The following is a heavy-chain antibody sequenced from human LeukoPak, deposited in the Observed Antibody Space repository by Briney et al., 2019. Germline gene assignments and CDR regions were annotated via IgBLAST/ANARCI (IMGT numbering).Heavy chain of an antibody. CDR3: AREVMDNLRFDY. CDR2: INPSGGDT. V-gene: IGHV1-46*01. J-gene: IGHJ4*02. D-gene: IGHD1-14*01. CDR1: GYTFTSYY. Sequence: ASVRVSCKASGYTFTSYYMHWVRQAPGQGLEWMGIINPSGGDTSYAQKFQGRLTMTRDTSTNTVYMELTSLRSEDTAVYYCAREVMDNLRFDYWGQGTLVTVST.